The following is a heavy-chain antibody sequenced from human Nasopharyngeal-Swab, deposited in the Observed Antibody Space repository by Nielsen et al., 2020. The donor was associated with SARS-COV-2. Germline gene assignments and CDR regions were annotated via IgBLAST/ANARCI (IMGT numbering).Heavy chain of an antibody. CDR1: GGSFSSYA. V-gene: IGHV1-69*04. D-gene: IGHD5-18*01. Sequence: SVKVSCKASGGSFSSYAISWVRPAPGQGLEWLGRIIPILGIANYAQKFQGRVTITADKSTSTAYMELSSLRSEDTAVYYCAREAWGSAMDMDWFDPWGHGTLVTVSS. CDR3: AREAWGSAMDMDWFDP. J-gene: IGHJ5*02. CDR2: IIPILGIA.